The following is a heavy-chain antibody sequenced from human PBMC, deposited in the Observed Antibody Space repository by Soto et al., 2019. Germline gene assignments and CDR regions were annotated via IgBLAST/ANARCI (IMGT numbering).Heavy chain of an antibody. Sequence: QVQLQESGPGLVKPSETLSLTCTVSGGPVSSDTYYWSWIRQPPGRGLEWIGYIFYNGETRYNPSLKSRVTKSADTSQNQFSLKLSSGPAADTAVFYCARDRVGRLGSYNYHYVGGFDYWGRGTLVSVS. D-gene: IGHD3-10*01. CDR1: GGPVSSDTYY. J-gene: IGHJ4*02. CDR2: IFYNGET. CDR3: ARDRVGRLGSYNYHYVGGFDY. V-gene: IGHV4-61*01.